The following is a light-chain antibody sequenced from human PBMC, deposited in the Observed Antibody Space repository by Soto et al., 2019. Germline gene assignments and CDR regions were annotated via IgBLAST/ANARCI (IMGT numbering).Light chain of an antibody. CDR2: GVS. Sequence: VVCTQSPGTLSLSPGASATLYCRASQSISSRYLAWYKQKPGQAPRTLMYGVSSRATGTPDRFSVIGSGTDFTLPLRRLEPEDFAVDHCQQYDSSPTFGQGTKVDIK. CDR1: QSISSRY. J-gene: IGKJ1*01. CDR3: QQYDSSPT. V-gene: IGKV3-20*01.